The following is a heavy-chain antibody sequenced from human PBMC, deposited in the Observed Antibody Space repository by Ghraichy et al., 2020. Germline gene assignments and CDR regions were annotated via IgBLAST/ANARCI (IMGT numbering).Heavy chain of an antibody. CDR2: INHSGST. CDR1: GGSFSGYY. Sequence: TLSLTCAVYGGSFSGYYWSWIRQPPGKGLEWIGEINHSGSTNYNPSLKSRVTISVDTSKNQFSLKLSSVTAADTAVYYCARGHYDFWSGSINYYYYGMDVWSQGTTVTVSS. V-gene: IGHV4-34*01. J-gene: IGHJ6*02. CDR3: ARGHYDFWSGSINYYYYGMDV. D-gene: IGHD3-3*01.